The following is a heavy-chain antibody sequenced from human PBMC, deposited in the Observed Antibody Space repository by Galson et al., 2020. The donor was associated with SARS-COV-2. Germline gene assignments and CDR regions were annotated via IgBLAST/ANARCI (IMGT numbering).Heavy chain of an antibody. Sequence: GGSLRLSCAASGFTFRSHGMHWVRQAPGKGLEWVAFISYDGGNKQSADSVKGRFTISRDNSKNTLYLQMNSLRAKDTAVYYCAALVVVAASDDFDIWGQGTMVTVSS. J-gene: IGHJ3*02. CDR1: GFTFRSHG. CDR3: AALVVVAASDDFDI. V-gene: IGHV3-30*03. CDR2: ISYDGGNK. D-gene: IGHD2-15*01.